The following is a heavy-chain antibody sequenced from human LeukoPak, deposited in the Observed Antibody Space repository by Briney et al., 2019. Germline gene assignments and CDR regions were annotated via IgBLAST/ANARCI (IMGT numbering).Heavy chain of an antibody. Sequence: GASVKVSCKASGYTFTGYYMHWVRQAPGQGLEWMGWINPNSGGTNYAQKFQGRVTMTRDTSISTAYMELSRLRSDDTAVYYCARDDSGYYYGWFDPWGQGTLVTVSS. D-gene: IGHD3-22*01. CDR3: ARDDSGYYYGWFDP. V-gene: IGHV1-2*02. CDR2: INPNSGGT. J-gene: IGHJ5*02. CDR1: GYTFTGYY.